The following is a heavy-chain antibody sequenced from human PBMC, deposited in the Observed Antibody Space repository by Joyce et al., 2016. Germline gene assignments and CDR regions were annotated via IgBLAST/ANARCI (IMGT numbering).Heavy chain of an antibody. CDR1: GFTFTNYW. CDR2: VDSDGSGT. J-gene: IGHJ4*02. CDR3: GSMFEY. Sequence: EVQLVESGGGLLQPGGSLRLSCAASGFTFTNYWMHWVRQAPGKGLGWVARVDSDGSGTSYADAVKGRFTISRDNAKNMVYLQMNSLRIEDTAVYYCGSMFEYWGRGALVAVSS. V-gene: IGHV3-74*01.